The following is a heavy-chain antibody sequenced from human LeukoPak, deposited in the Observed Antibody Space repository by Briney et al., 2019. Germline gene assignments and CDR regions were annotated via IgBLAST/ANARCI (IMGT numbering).Heavy chain of an antibody. J-gene: IGHJ6*03. Sequence: SETLSLTCTVSGDSISSYYWSWIRQPPGKGLEWIGYIYYSGSTNYNPSLKSRVTISVDTSKNQFSLKLSSVTAADTAVYYCARSAYYYYYYMDVWGKGTTVTVSS. CDR3: ARSAYYYYYYMDV. V-gene: IGHV4-59*01. CDR2: IYYSGST. CDR1: GDSISSYY.